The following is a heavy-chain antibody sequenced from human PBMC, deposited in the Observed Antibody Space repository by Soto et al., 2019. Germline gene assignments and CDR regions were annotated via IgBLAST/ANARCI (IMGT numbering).Heavy chain of an antibody. CDR2: ISSNSNNI. J-gene: IGHJ6*02. CDR1: GFTFSNFN. Sequence: GGSLRLSCAASGFTFSNFNVNWVRQAPGKGLEWVSYISSNSNNIYYADSVKGRFTISRDNAKNSLFLQMNSLRDEDTAVYYCARDXPSGQWLVSYFYYGMDVWGQGTTVTVSS. D-gene: IGHD6-19*01. CDR3: ARDXPSGQWLVSYFYYGMDV. V-gene: IGHV3-48*02.